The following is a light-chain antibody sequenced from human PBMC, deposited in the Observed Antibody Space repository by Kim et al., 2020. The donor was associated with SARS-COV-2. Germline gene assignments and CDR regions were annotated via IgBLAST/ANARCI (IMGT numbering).Light chain of an antibody. Sequence: SYELTQPPSVSVSPGQTASITCSGDKLGDKYACWYQQKPGQSPVVVIYQDSKRPSGIPERFSGSNSGNTATLTISGTQAMDEADYYCQAWDSNVVFGGGT. CDR1: KLGDKY. CDR3: QAWDSNVV. J-gene: IGLJ2*01. CDR2: QDS. V-gene: IGLV3-1*01.